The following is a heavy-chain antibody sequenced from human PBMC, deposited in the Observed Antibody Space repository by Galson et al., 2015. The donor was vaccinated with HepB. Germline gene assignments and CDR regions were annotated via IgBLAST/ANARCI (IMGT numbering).Heavy chain of an antibody. J-gene: IGHJ6*03. D-gene: IGHD2-21*01. CDR1: GYTFTSYD. V-gene: IGHV1-8*01. CDR2: MNPNSGNT. CDR3: AIAYCGGDCYSSYYYYYMDV. Sequence: SVKVSCKASGYTFTSYDINWVRQATGQGLEWMGWMNPNSGNTGYAQKFQGRVTMTRNTSISTAYMELSSLRSEDTAVYYCAIAYCGGDCYSSYYYYYMDVWGKGTTVTVSS.